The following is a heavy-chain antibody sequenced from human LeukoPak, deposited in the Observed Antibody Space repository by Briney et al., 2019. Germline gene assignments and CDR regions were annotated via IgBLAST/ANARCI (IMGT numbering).Heavy chain of an antibody. CDR1: GGSVSSYY. V-gene: IGHV4-59*02. Sequence: SETLSLTSTVSGGSVSSYYWSWIRQPPGKGLEWIGYIYYSGSTNYNPSLKSRVTMSVDTSKNQFSLKLTSVTAADTAVYYCARVSPRRQLLLSVWGQGTLVTVSS. D-gene: IGHD2-2*01. CDR2: IYYSGST. CDR3: ARVSPRRQLLLSV. J-gene: IGHJ4*02.